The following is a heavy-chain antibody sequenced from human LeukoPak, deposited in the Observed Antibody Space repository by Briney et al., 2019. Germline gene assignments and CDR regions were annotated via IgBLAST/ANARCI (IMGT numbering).Heavy chain of an antibody. D-gene: IGHD3-16*02. V-gene: IGHV3-21*01. CDR1: GFTFSSYS. J-gene: IGHJ4*02. CDR3: ARLEGSYPTYYFDY. CDR2: ISNIGTYI. Sequence: PGGSLRLSCAASGFTFSSYSMNWVRQAPGKGLEWVSSISNIGTYIYYADSVKGRFTISRDNTKNSLYLQMNSLRAEDTAVYYCARLEGSYPTYYFDYWGQGTLVTVS.